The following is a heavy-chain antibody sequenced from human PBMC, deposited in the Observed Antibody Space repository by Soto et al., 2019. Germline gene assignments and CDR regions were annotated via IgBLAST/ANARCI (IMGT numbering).Heavy chain of an antibody. V-gene: IGHV5-51*01. CDR3: ARMPWGSSWYVNWFDP. D-gene: IGHD6-13*01. CDR1: GYSFTSYW. Sequence: PGESLKISCKGSGYSFTSYWIGWVRQMPGKCLEWMGIIYPGDSDTRYSPSFQGQVTISADKSISTAYLQWSSLKASDTAMYYCARMPWGSSWYVNWFDPWGQGTLVTGSS. J-gene: IGHJ5*02. CDR2: IYPGDSDT.